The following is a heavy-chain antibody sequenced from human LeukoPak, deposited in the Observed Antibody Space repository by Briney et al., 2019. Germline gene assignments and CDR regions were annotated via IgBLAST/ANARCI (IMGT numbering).Heavy chain of an antibody. Sequence: GGSLRLSCAASGFTFSNYAMSWVRQAPGKGLEWVSGISGSGGSTYYADSVKGRFTFSRDSSKNTLYLQMNSLRVEDTAVYYCARGGLGRFFDYWGQGTLVTVSS. V-gene: IGHV3-23*01. J-gene: IGHJ4*02. CDR2: ISGSGGST. CDR3: ARGGLGRFFDY. D-gene: IGHD3-3*01. CDR1: GFTFSNYA.